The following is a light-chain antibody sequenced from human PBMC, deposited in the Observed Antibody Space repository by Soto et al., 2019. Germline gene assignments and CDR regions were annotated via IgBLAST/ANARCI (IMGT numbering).Light chain of an antibody. J-gene: IGKJ1*01. CDR1: QSVSSSY. CDR2: GAS. Sequence: EIVLTHSPGTLSLSPGERATLSCRASQSVSSSYFAWYQQTPGQAPRLLIYGASSRATGIPDRFSGSGSGKDFTLTISRLEPEDFAVYYCQQYGSSRTFGQGTKVEIK. V-gene: IGKV3-20*01. CDR3: QQYGSSRT.